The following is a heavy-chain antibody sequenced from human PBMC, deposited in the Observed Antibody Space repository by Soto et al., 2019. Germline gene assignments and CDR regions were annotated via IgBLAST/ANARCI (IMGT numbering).Heavy chain of an antibody. CDR3: ARYKPYDSSGYYYYYFDY. CDR1: GGSISSGDYY. D-gene: IGHD3-22*01. Sequence: PSETLSLTCTVSGGSISSGDYYWSWIRQPPGKGLEWIGYIYYSGSTYYNPSLKSRVTISVDTSKNQFSLKLSSVTAADTAVYYCARYKPYDSSGYYYYYFDYWGQGTLVTVSS. CDR2: IYYSGST. V-gene: IGHV4-30-4*01. J-gene: IGHJ4*02.